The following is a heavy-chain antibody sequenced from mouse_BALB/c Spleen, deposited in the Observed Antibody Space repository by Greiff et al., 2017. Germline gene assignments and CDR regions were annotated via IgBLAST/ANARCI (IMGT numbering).Heavy chain of an antibody. CDR2: IYYSGTI. J-gene: IGHJ2*01. V-gene: IGHV3-5*02. CDR1: GISITTGHYR. CDR3: ARERGIYFDY. Sequence: VKLMESGPGLVKPSQTVSLTCTVTGISITTGHYRWSWIRQFPGNKLEWIGYIYYSGTITYNPSLTSRTTITRDTSKNQFFLEMNSLTAEDTATYYCARERGIYFDYWGQGTTLTVSS.